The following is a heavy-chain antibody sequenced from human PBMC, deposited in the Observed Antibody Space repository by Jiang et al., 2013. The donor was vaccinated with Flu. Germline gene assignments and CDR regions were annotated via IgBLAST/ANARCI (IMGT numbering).Heavy chain of an antibody. J-gene: IGHJ6*03. CDR2: TYGDGVMK. D-gene: IGHD3-9*01. CDR3: AKERGAGDWRDYYTDV. Sequence: PGGSLRLSCVGSGFTFGSYAMSWVRQAPGKGLEWVAGTYGDGVMKDYADSVKGRFTISRDNSKKTLFLQLNSLRVDDTAVYYCAKERGAGDWRDYYTDVWGKGTTVTVSS. CDR1: GFTFGSYA. V-gene: IGHV3-23*01.